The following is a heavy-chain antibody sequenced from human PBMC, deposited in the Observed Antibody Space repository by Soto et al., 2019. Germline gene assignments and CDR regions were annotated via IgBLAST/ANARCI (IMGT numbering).Heavy chain of an antibody. D-gene: IGHD6-6*01. CDR1: GYTFTAYF. CDR2: INPSGGST. CDR3: ARAPFSSSSFFFDY. J-gene: IGHJ4*02. Sequence: QVQVVQSGSEVKKPGASVKVSCKASGYTFTAYFMHWVRQAPGQGLEWIGIINPSGGSTNYAQKFQGRVAMTWDTSTRTVYMDLSSLRSDDPAVYYCARAPFSSSSFFFDYWGQGTLVTVSS. V-gene: IGHV1-46*01.